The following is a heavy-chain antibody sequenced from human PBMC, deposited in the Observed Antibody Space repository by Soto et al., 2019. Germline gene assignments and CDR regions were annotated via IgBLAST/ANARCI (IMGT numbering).Heavy chain of an antibody. V-gene: IGHV3-21*01. CDR3: ARDRSSSTSYATCYYYYMDV. CDR2: ISSSSSYI. CDR1: GFTFSSYS. Sequence: EVQLVESGGGLVKPGGSLRLSCAASGFTFSSYSMNWVRQAPGKGLEWVSSISSSSSYIYYADSVKGRFTISRDNAKNSLYLQMNSLRAEDTAVYYCARDRSSSTSYATCYYYYMDVWGKGTTVTVSS. J-gene: IGHJ6*03. D-gene: IGHD2-2*01.